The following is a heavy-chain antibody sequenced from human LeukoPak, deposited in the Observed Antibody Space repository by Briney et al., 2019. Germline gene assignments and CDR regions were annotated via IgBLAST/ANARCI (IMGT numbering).Heavy chain of an antibody. V-gene: IGHV4-34*01. CDR1: GFTFSNYW. CDR3: ARDDGGNGDYGMDV. CDR2: INHSGST. D-gene: IGHD4-23*01. J-gene: IGHJ6*02. Sequence: GSLRLSCAASGFTFSNYWMSWVRQPPGKGLEWIGKINHSGSTNYNPSLKSRVTISVDTSKNQFSLRLSSVTAADTAVYYCARDDGGNGDYGMDVWGQGTTVTVSS.